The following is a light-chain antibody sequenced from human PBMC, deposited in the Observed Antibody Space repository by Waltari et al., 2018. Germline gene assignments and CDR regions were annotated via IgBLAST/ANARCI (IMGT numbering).Light chain of an antibody. Sequence: QSALTPPASVSGSPGQSITISRTGTTSDVVGYNYVSWYQQHPGKAPKLMIYEVSNRPSGVSNRFSGSKSGNTASLTISGLQAEDEADYYCSSYTSSSTLVFGTGTKVTVL. CDR3: SSYTSSSTLV. V-gene: IGLV2-14*01. J-gene: IGLJ1*01. CDR2: EVS. CDR1: TSDVVGYNY.